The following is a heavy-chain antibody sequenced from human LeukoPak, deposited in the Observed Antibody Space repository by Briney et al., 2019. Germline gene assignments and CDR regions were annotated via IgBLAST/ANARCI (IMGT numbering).Heavy chain of an antibody. Sequence: PGGSLRLSCAASGFTFSSYGMRWVRQAPGKGLDWVAVIWYDGSNIYHGDSVKGRFTVSRDNSKNTLYLQMNSLRAEDTAVYYCARARNDYDSNGFSTLDYWGQGTLVTVSS. D-gene: IGHD3-22*01. V-gene: IGHV3-33*01. J-gene: IGHJ4*02. CDR2: IWYDGSNI. CDR1: GFTFSSYG. CDR3: ARARNDYDSNGFSTLDY.